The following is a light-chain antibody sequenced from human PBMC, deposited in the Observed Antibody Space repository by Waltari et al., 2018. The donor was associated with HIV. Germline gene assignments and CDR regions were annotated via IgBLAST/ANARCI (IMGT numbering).Light chain of an antibody. CDR3: QVWDSATDHVL. J-gene: IGLJ2*01. CDR2: YDT. Sequence: SSRLTQPPSVSVAPGETATITCGAINIERKSVHWYQQKAGQAPVVVMSYDTDRPAGIAGRFSGFNSGHSATLNISRVGAGDEADYYCQVWDSATDHVLFGGGTRLTVL. V-gene: IGLV3-21*04. CDR1: NIERKS.